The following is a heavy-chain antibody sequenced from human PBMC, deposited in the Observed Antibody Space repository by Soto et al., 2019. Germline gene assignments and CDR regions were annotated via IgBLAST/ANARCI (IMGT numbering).Heavy chain of an antibody. CDR1: GGSFNNYA. CDR3: AVAMVREILIFESSGMHV. D-gene: IGHD3-10*01. J-gene: IGHJ6*02. V-gene: IGHV1-69*01. Sequence: QVHLVQSGAEVKKPGSSVKVSCKTSGGSFNNYAVIWVRQAPGQGLEWMGGIIPNFDTPNYAQKFQDRVTIIADESTSTVYMELRSLRYNDTAVYYCAVAMVREILIFESSGMHVWGQGTTVIVSS. CDR2: IIPNFDTP.